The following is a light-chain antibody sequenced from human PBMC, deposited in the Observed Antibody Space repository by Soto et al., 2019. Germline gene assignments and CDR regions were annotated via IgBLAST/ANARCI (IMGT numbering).Light chain of an antibody. CDR2: DAS. CDR3: LQHYSWPWT. CDR1: QSFSGH. J-gene: IGKJ1*01. V-gene: IGKV3-11*01. Sequence: EIVLTQSPDTLSLSPGERATLSCRASQSFSGHLAWYQQKPGQAPRLLIYDASKRATGVPARFSGSGSETEFTLTISGLQSEDSGVYYCLQHYSWPWTFGQGTKVDIK.